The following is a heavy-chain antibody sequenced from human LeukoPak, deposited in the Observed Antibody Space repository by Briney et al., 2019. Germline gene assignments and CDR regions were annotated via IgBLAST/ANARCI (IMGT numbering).Heavy chain of an antibody. CDR3: ARMGIGQWLVGRRLDY. Sequence: SGGSLRLSCAASGLTFSSYWMSWVRQAPGKGLEWVANIKEDGSEKYYVDFVRGRFTISRDNAKNSLHLQMNSLRAEDTAVYYCARMGIGQWLVGRRLDYWGQGTLVTVSS. CDR1: GLTFSSYW. CDR2: IKEDGSEK. V-gene: IGHV3-7*01. J-gene: IGHJ4*02. D-gene: IGHD6-19*01.